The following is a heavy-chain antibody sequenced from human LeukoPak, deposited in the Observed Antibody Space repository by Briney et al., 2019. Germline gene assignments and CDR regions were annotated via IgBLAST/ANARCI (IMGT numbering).Heavy chain of an antibody. CDR1: GSTFNTYS. V-gene: IGHV3-21*01. CDR3: ARAKDSYYYYYMDV. J-gene: IGHJ6*03. Sequence: GGSLRLSCAASGSTFNTYSMNWVRQAPGKGLEWVSSISSSSSYIYYADSVKGRFTISRDNAKNTLYLQMNSLRAEDTAVYYCARAKDSYYYYYMDVWGKGTTVTISS. CDR2: ISSSSSYI.